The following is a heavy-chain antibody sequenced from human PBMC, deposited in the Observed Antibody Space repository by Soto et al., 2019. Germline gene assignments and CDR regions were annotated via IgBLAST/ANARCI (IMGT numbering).Heavy chain of an antibody. CDR1: GGSISSYY. D-gene: IGHD3-22*01. CDR2: IYYSGST. J-gene: IGHJ5*02. CDR3: ARARALPDRYDSSGPTISWFDP. V-gene: IGHV4-59*01. Sequence: SETLSLTCTVSGGSISSYYWSWIRQPPGKGLEWIGYIYYSGSTNYNPSLKSRVTISVDTSKNQFSLKLSSVTAADTAVYYCARARALPDRYDSSGPTISWFDPWGQGTLVTVSS.